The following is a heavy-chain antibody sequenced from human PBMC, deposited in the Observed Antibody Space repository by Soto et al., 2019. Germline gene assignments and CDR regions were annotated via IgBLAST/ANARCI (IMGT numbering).Heavy chain of an antibody. J-gene: IGHJ3*02. V-gene: IGHV3-23*01. CDR3: AKDLRHYYDSSGRDAFDI. Sequence: RGSLRLSCAASGFTFSSYAMSWVRQAPGKGLEWVSGISGSGGSTYYADSVKGRFTISRDNSKNTLYLQMNSLRAEDTAVYYCAKDLRHYYDSSGRDAFDIWGQGTMVTVSS. D-gene: IGHD3-22*01. CDR2: ISGSGGST. CDR1: GFTFSSYA.